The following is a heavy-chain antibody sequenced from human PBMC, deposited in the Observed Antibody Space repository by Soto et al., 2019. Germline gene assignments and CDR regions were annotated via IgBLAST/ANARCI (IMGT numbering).Heavy chain of an antibody. D-gene: IGHD5-18*01. CDR2: IIPILGIA. J-gene: IGHJ4*02. CDR3: ARLGDTADFDY. CDR1: GGTFSSYT. Sequence: QVQLVQSGAEVKKPGSSVKVSCKASGGTFSSYTISWVRQAPGQGLEWMGRIIPILGIANYAQKFQGRVTITADKSTITAYMELSSLRSEDTAVYYCARLGDTADFDYWGQGTLVTVSS. V-gene: IGHV1-69*02.